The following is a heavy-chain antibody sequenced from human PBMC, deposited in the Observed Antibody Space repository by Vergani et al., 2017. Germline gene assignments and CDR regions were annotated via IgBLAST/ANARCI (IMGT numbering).Heavy chain of an antibody. J-gene: IGHJ1*01. CDR1: GFTFDTYN. CDR3: TTAWGLYYLHGEYFQY. Sequence: EVQLLESGGGLVKPGGSRRLSCAGAGFTFDTYNMAYVRQAPGKGPEWVATISSGGGDIFYADSVKGRFTISRDNSKNTLFLRMNSLKDEDTAVYYCTTAWGLYYLHGEYFQYWGRGTLVSVSS. CDR2: ISSGGGDI. D-gene: IGHD3-10*01. V-gene: IGHV3-21*02.